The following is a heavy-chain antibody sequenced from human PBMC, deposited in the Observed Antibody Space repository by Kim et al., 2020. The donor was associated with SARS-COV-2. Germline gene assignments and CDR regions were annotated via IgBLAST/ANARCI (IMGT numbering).Heavy chain of an antibody. D-gene: IGHD3-3*01. CDR2: ISGSGGST. Sequence: GGSLRLSCAASGFTFSSYAMSWVRQAPGKGLEWVSDISGSGGSTFYADSVKGRFTISRDNSKNTLYLQMNSLRAEDTAVYYCANIPNYEWAYDYWGQGTLVTVSS. CDR3: ANIPNYEWAYDY. CDR1: GFTFSSYA. J-gene: IGHJ4*02. V-gene: IGHV3-23*01.